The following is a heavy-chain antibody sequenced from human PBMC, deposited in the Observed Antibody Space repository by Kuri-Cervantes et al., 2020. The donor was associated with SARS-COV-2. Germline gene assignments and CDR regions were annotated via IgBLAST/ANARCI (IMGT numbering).Heavy chain of an antibody. Sequence: GESLKISCAASGFTFSSYSMNWVRQAPGKGLEWVSSISSSSSYIYYADSVKGRFTTSRDNAKNSLYLQMNSLRAEDTAVYYCARDSDFWSGYYTGIVAFDIWGQGIMVTVSS. D-gene: IGHD3-3*01. J-gene: IGHJ3*02. CDR3: ARDSDFWSGYYTGIVAFDI. CDR2: ISSSSSYI. V-gene: IGHV3-21*01. CDR1: GFTFSSYS.